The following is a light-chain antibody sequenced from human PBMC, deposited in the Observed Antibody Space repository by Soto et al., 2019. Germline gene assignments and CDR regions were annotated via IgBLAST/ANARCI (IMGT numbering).Light chain of an antibody. Sequence: EIVMTQSPVTLSVSPGERATLSCRASQSINRKLAWYQQRPGQAPRLLISDASIRATGIPARFSGSGSGTEFTLTISSLQSEDFATYYCQQSHGIPYTFGQGTKLEIK. CDR2: DAS. J-gene: IGKJ2*01. V-gene: IGKV3-15*01. CDR3: QQSHGIPYT. CDR1: QSINRK.